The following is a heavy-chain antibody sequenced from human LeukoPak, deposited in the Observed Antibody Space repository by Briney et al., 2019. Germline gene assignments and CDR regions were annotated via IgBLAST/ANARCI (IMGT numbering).Heavy chain of an antibody. CDR3: ARDLRDGYNRIAFDY. D-gene: IGHD5-24*01. CDR1: GGTFSSYA. Sequence: SVKVSCKASGGTFSSYAISWVRQAPGRGLEWMGGIIPIFGTANYAQKFQGRVTITTDESTSTAYMELSSLRSEDTAVYYCARDLRDGYNRIAFDYWGQGTLVTVSS. CDR2: IIPIFGTA. J-gene: IGHJ4*02. V-gene: IGHV1-69*05.